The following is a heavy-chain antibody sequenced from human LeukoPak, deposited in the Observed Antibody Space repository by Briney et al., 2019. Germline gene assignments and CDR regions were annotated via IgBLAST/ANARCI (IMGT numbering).Heavy chain of an antibody. D-gene: IGHD6-13*01. Sequence: SVKVSCKASGGTFSSYAISWVRQAPGQGLEWMGGIIPIFGTAKYSQKFQGRVTITADKSTSTAYMELSSLTSEDTAVYYCAGGIAAADLNWSDPWGQGTLVTVSS. CDR1: GGTFSSYA. CDR3: AGGIAAADLNWSDP. CDR2: IIPIFGTA. V-gene: IGHV1-69*06. J-gene: IGHJ5*02.